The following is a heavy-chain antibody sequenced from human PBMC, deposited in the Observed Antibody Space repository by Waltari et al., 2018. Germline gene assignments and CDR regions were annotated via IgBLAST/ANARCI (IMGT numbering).Heavy chain of an antibody. V-gene: IGHV3-9*01. CDR3: AKGIHGGFYFYMDV. J-gene: IGHJ6*04. CDR2: ISANSGSK. D-gene: IGHD3-3*02. CDR1: GIIFHYFA. Sequence: EVQLVESGGGLVQPGTSLRLSCVSTGIIFHYFAMNWVRQAPGRGLEWVSGISANSGSKGYADSVKGRFTISRDTAKNSLSLQMNSLTSEDTAVYYCAKGIHGGFYFYMDVWGKGTTVTVAP.